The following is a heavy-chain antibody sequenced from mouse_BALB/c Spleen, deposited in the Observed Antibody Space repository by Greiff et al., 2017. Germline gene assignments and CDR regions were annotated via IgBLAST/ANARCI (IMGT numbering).Heavy chain of an antibody. CDR3: ARHRYPYAMDY. J-gene: IGHJ4*01. CDR1: GFTFSSFG. CDR2: ISSGSSTI. Sequence: EVKVEESGGGLVQPGGSRKLSCAASGFTFSSFGMHWVRQAPEKGLEWVAYISSGSSTIYYADTVKGRFTISRDNPKNTLFLQMTSLRSEDTAMYYCARHRYPYAMDYWGQGTSVTVSS. D-gene: IGHD2-14*01. V-gene: IGHV5-17*02.